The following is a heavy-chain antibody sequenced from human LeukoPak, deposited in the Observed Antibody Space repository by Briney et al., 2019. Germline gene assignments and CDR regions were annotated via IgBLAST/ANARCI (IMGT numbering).Heavy chain of an antibody. CDR2: INPNSGDT. J-gene: IGHJ5*02. CDR3: ARSHNTPFDP. Sequence: ASVKVPCKATGYTFTGNYMHWVRQAPGQGLVWMGWINPNSGDTNYAQKFQGRVTVTRDTSSSTSYLELSRLRSDDTAIYYCARSHNTPFDPWGRGTLVTVSS. V-gene: IGHV1-2*02. D-gene: IGHD1-1*01. CDR1: GYTFTGNY.